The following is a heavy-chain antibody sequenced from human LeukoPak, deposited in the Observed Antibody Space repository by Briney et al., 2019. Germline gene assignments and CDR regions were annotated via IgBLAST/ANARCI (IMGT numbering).Heavy chain of an antibody. J-gene: IGHJ4*02. CDR3: ARMSVGIAVD. V-gene: IGHV4-59*01. D-gene: IGHD6-19*01. CDR2: IYYTGST. Sequence: SETLSLTCGVSGGAITNYYWNWIRQAPGKGLEWLGYIYYTGSTTYNPSVKSRITISLDTSKKQISLKLRSVTAADTAVYYCARMSVGIAVDWGQGTLVTVSS. CDR1: GGAITNYY.